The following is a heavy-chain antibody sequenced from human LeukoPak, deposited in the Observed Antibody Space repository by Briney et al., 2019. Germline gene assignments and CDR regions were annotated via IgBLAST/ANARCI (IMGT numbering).Heavy chain of an antibody. CDR1: GYTFTDYY. J-gene: IGHJ4*02. V-gene: IGHV1-2*02. CDR3: ATIPAALKHNFDY. CDR2: INPSSGGT. D-gene: IGHD2-2*01. Sequence: GASVKVSCKASGYTFTDYYMHWVQQAPGQGLEWMGWINPSSGGTNYAQKFQGRVTMTRDTSISTAYMELSRLRSDDTAVYYCATIPAALKHNFDYWGQGTLVTVSS.